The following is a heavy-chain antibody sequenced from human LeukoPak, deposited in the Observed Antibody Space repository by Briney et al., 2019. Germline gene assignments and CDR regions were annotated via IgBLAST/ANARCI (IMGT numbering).Heavy chain of an antibody. V-gene: IGHV4-34*01. J-gene: IGHJ6*03. CDR3: ARVIFIQSIAARDYYYYMDV. D-gene: IGHD6-25*01. Sequence: PSETLSLTCAVYGGSFSGYYWSWIRQPPGKGLEWIGEINHSGSTNYNPSLKSRVTISVDTSKNQFSLKLSSVTAADTAVYYCARVIFIQSIAARDYYYYMDVWGKGTTVTVSS. CDR2: INHSGST. CDR1: GGSFSGYY.